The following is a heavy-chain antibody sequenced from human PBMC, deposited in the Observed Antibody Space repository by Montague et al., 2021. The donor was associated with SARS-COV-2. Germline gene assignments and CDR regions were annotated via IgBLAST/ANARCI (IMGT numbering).Heavy chain of an antibody. CDR3: ARLGDGVVPSPILGVGPYYSYYYMDV. D-gene: IGHD3-10*01. CDR1: GGSFSTYS. Sequence: SETLSLTCAVHGGSFSTYSWNWIRQPPGKGLEWIGEIHHGGSTNYNPSLKSRVTTSADTSKNQFSLKLTSVAAADTAVYYCARLGDGVVPSPILGVGPYYSYYYMDVRGKGTTVTVSS. CDR2: IHHGGST. V-gene: IGHV4-34*01. J-gene: IGHJ6*03.